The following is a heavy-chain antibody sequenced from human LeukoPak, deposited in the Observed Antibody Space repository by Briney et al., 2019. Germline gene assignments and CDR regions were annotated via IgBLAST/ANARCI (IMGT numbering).Heavy chain of an antibody. CDR2: TYYRSKWYN. Sequence: SQTLSPTCAISGDSVSSNSAAWNWIRQSPSRGLEWLGRTYYRSKWYNDYAVSVKSRITINPDTSKNQFSLQLNSVTPEDTAVYYCARAPVVPAPPDYYYYYMDVWGKGTTVTVSS. CDR1: GDSVSSNSAA. J-gene: IGHJ6*03. CDR3: ARAPVVPAPPDYYYYYMDV. D-gene: IGHD2-2*01. V-gene: IGHV6-1*01.